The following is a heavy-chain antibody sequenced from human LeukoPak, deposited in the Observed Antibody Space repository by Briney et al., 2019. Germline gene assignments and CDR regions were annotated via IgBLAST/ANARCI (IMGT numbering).Heavy chain of an antibody. J-gene: IGHJ4*02. V-gene: IGHV4-4*02. D-gene: IGHD1-26*01. CDR2: IYHYGTT. CDR3: ARGPSLGAHLDY. CDR1: GGSISSNNW. Sequence: SGTLSLTCAVSGGSISSNNWWTWVRQAPGKGLEWIGEIYHYGTTNYNPSLKGRVTISVDKSKNQFSLKFNSVTAADTAVYYCARGPSLGAHLDYWCQGTLVTVSS.